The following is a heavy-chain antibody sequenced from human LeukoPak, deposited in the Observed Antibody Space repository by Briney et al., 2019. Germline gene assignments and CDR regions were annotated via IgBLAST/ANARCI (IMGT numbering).Heavy chain of an antibody. D-gene: IGHD4-23*01. V-gene: IGHV4-39*01. J-gene: IGHJ3*02. CDR3: ARGRVNSLRGLVDI. CDR1: GGSISISSYY. Sequence: SETLSLTCAVSGGSISISSYYWGWIRQPPGKGLEWIGSIYYSGSTYYNPSLKSRVTISVDTSKNQFSLKLSSVTAADTAVYYCARGRVNSLRGLVDIWGQGTMVTVSS. CDR2: IYYSGST.